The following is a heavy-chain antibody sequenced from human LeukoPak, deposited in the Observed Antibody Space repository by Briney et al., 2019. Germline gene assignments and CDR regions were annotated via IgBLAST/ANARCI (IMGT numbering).Heavy chain of an antibody. J-gene: IGHJ4*02. CDR3: ARVESVVTTTRMGFDY. D-gene: IGHD2-21*02. CDR2: IYYSGAT. Sequence: SETLSLTCTVSGDSITGYYWSWVRQSPEKGLEFIGYIYYSGATNYNPSLRSRVSIPLDTSNSQFSLRLTSVTAADTAVYYCARVESVVTTTRMGFDYWGQGTVVTVSS. CDR1: GDSITGYY. V-gene: IGHV4-59*01.